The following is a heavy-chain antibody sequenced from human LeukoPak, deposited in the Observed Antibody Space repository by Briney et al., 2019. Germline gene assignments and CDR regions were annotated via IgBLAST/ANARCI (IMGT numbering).Heavy chain of an antibody. D-gene: IGHD3-10*01. CDR2: ISGSGGST. J-gene: IGHJ4*02. CDR3: XXDLXRGSGRYFDY. V-gene: IGHV3-23*01. CDR1: GFTFSSYA. Sequence: GGSLRLSCAASGFTFSSYAMSWVRQAPGKGLEWVSAISGSGGSTYYADSVKGRSTISRDNSKNTLYLQMNSLRAEDTAVYYXXXDLXRGSGRYFDYWGQGTLVTVSS.